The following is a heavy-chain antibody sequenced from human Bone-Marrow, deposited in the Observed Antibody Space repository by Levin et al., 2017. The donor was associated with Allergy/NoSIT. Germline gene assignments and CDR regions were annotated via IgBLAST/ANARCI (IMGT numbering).Heavy chain of an antibody. CDR3: ARGDPTGSAANYYYYGMDV. CDR2: IWYDGSNK. V-gene: IGHV3-33*01. J-gene: IGHJ6*02. CDR1: GFTFSSYG. Sequence: GSLRLSCAASGFTFSSYGMHWVRQAPGKGLEWVAVIWYDGSNKYYADSVKGRFTISRDNSKNTLYLQMNSLRAEDTAVYYCARGDPTGSAANYYYYGMDVWGQGTTVTVSS. D-gene: IGHD2-2*01.